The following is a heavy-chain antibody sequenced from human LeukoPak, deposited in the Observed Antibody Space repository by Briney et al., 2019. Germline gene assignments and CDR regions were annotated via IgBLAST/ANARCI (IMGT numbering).Heavy chain of an antibody. D-gene: IGHD3-10*01. CDR1: GFIFRRYW. V-gene: IGHV3-74*01. CDR2: INSDGSRT. Sequence: GGSLRLSCAASGFIFRRYWMHWVRQAPGKGLVWVSQINSDGSRTTYADFVKGRVTMSRDNAKNTVYLQMNSLRVEDTAVYYCARDGYLSGSYYPMGWFDPWGQGTLVTVSS. CDR3: ARDGYLSGSYYPMGWFDP. J-gene: IGHJ5*02.